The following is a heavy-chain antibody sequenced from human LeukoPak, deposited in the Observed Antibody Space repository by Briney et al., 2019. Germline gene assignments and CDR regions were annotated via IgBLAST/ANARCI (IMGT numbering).Heavy chain of an antibody. CDR2: ISYDGSNK. CDR3: AKGKRWLPFDY. CDR1: GFTFSSYG. V-gene: IGHV3-30*18. Sequence: GRSLRLSCAASGFTFSSYGMHWVRQAPGRGLEWVAVISYDGSNKYYADSVKGRFTISRDNSKNTLYLQMNSLRAEDTAVYYCAKGKRWLPFDYWGQGTLVTVSS. J-gene: IGHJ4*02. D-gene: IGHD6-19*01.